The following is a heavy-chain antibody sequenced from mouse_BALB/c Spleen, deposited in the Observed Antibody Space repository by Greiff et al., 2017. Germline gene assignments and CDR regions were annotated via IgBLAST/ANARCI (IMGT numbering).Heavy chain of an antibody. CDR3: ARRDFIKDAMDY. V-gene: IGHV1-80*01. D-gene: IGHD1-2*01. CDR1: GYAFSSYW. CDR2: IYPGDGDT. J-gene: IGHJ4*01. Sequence: QVQLQQSGAELVRPGSSVKISCKASGYAFSSYWMNWVKQRPGQGLEWIGQIYPGDGDTNYNGKFKGKATLTVDKSSSTAYMQLSSLTSEDSAVYYCARRDFIKDAMDYWGQGTSVTVSS.